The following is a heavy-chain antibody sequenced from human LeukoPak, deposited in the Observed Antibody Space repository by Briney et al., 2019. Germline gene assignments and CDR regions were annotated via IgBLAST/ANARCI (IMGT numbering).Heavy chain of an antibody. V-gene: IGHV3-21*01. CDR3: ARDHGQYLYYFDY. D-gene: IGHD4-11*01. Sequence: GGSLRLSCVASAFTFSSYSMNWVRQAPGKGLEWVSSISSSGSYIYYADSVKGRFTISRDNAKNSLYLQMNSLRAEDTAVYYCARDHGQYLYYFDYWGQGTLVTVSS. J-gene: IGHJ4*02. CDR2: ISSSGSYI. CDR1: AFTFSSYS.